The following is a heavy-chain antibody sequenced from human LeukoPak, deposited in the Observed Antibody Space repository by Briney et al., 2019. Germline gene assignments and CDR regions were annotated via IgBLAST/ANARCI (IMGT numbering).Heavy chain of an antibody. CDR1: GFTFGHYW. CDR3: ARDSTFRGTGPNV. J-gene: IGHJ3*01. Sequence: GGSLRLSCAASGFTFGHYWMHWVRHAPGKGLVWVSRINSDGSSTNYADSVKGRFTISRDNAKNTLYLQVNSLRAEDTAVYYCARDSTFRGTGPNVWGQGTMVIVSS. D-gene: IGHD2-8*02. CDR2: INSDGSST. V-gene: IGHV3-74*01.